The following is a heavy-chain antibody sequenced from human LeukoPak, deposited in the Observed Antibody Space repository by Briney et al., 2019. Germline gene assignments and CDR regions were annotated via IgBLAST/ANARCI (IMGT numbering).Heavy chain of an antibody. J-gene: IGHJ3*02. CDR2: IYYSGST. D-gene: IGHD1-26*01. Sequence: SETLSLTCTVSGGSISSYYWSWIRQPPGKGLEWIGYIYYSGSTNYNPSLKSRVTISVDTSKNQFSLKLSSVTAADTAVYYCARETRLHSGSYSNDAFDIWGQGTMVTVSS. V-gene: IGHV4-59*01. CDR3: ARETRLHSGSYSNDAFDI. CDR1: GGSISSYY.